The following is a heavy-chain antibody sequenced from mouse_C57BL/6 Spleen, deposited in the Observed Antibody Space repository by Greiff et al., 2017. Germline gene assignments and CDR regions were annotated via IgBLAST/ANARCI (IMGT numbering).Heavy chain of an antibody. CDR3: ARRGLGLRRDFDY. D-gene: IGHD2-4*01. J-gene: IGHJ2*01. V-gene: IGHV1-50*01. Sequence: QVQLQQPGAELVKPGASVKLSCKASGYTFTSYWMQWVKQRPGQGLEWIGEIDPSDSSTNYNQKFKGKATLTVDTSSSTAYMQLSSLTSEDSAVDYCARRGLGLRRDFDYWGQGTTLTVSS. CDR1: GYTFTSYW. CDR2: IDPSDSST.